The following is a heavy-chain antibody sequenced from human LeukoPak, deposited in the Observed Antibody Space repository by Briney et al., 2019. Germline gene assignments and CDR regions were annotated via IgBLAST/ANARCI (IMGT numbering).Heavy chain of an antibody. D-gene: IGHD3-22*01. CDR3: ASLGSYYYDSSGQGY. J-gene: IGHJ4*02. V-gene: IGHV1-24*01. Sequence: ASVKVSCKVSGYTLTELSMHWVRQAPGKGLEWMGGFDPEDGETIYAQKFQGRVTMTEDTSTDTAYMELSRLRSEDTAVYYCASLGSYYYDSSGQGYWGQGTLVTVSS. CDR1: GYTLTELS. CDR2: FDPEDGET.